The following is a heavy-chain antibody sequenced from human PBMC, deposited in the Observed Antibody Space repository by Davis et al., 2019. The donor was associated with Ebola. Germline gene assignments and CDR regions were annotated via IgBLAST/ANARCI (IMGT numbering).Heavy chain of an antibody. J-gene: IGHJ6*02. CDR2: ISYDGSNK. V-gene: IGHV3-30*18. CDR3: AKDLGYCSGGSCILYYYYGMDV. CDR1: GFTFSSYG. Sequence: GESLKISCAASGFTFSSYGMHWVRQAPGKGLEWVAVISYDGSNKYYADSVKGRFTISRDNSKNTLYLQMNSLRAEDTAVYYCAKDLGYCSGGSCILYYYYGMDVWGQGTTVTVSS. D-gene: IGHD2-15*01.